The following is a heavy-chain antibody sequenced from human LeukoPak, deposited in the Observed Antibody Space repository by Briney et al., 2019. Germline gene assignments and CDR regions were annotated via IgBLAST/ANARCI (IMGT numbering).Heavy chain of an antibody. V-gene: IGHV4-38-2*01. Sequence: GSLRLSCAASGFTFSDNYMTWVRQPPGKGLEWIGSIYYSGSTYYNPSLKSRVTISVDTSKNQFSLKLSSVTAADTAVYYCATVIVGGPGYWGQGTLVTVSS. CDR1: GFTFSDNY. J-gene: IGHJ4*02. D-gene: IGHD2-21*01. CDR2: IYYSGST. CDR3: ATVIVGGPGY.